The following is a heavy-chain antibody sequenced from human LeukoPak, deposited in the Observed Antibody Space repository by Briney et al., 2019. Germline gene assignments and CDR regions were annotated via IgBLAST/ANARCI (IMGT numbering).Heavy chain of an antibody. V-gene: IGHV3-21*01. J-gene: IGHJ5*02. D-gene: IGHD5-18*01. CDR1: GFTFSGYS. CDR3: ATETGYNYGFDH. CDR2: ISSSSSYI. Sequence: GGSVRLSCAASGFTFSGYSMNWVRQAPGKGLEWVSSISSSSSYIYYGDSVKGRFTISRDNAKNSLYLQMNSLRAEDTAVYYCATETGYNYGFDHWGQGTLVTVSS.